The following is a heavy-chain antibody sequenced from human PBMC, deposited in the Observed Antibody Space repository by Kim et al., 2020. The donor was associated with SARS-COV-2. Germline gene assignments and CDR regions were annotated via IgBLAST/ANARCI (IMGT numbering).Heavy chain of an antibody. Sequence: SETLSLTCAVYGVSFSGYYWSWIRQPPGKGLEWIGEINHSGRTNYNPSLKSRVTISVDTSKNQFSLKLTSVTAADAALYFCARRLSNTSGWGSHYCDLWG. V-gene: IGHV4-34*01. J-gene: IGHJ2*01. D-gene: IGHD3-10*01. CDR1: GVSFSGYY. CDR3: ARRLSNTSGWGSHYCDL. CDR2: INHSGRT.